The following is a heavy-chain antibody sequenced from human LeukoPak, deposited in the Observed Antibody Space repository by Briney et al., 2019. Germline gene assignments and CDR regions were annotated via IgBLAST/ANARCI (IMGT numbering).Heavy chain of an antibody. CDR2: IYYSGST. J-gene: IGHJ5*02. Sequence: SETLSLTCTVSGGSISSSSYYWGWIRQPPGKGLEWIGSIYYSGSTYYNPSLKSRVTISVDTSKNQFSLKLSSVTAADTAVYYCARDKRDYYGSGSYYYNWFDPWGQGTLVTVSS. D-gene: IGHD3-10*01. CDR1: GGSISSSSYY. CDR3: ARDKRDYYGSGSYYYNWFDP. V-gene: IGHV4-39*07.